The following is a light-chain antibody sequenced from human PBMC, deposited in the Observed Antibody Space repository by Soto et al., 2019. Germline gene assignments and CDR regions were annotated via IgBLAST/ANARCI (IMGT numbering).Light chain of an antibody. CDR3: QQYNSYS. Sequence: IQLTQSPSTLPASVGDRVTLTCRASQSISNWLAWYQQKPGTAPKLLIYHASILETAVPSRFSGNGSGTEFTLTISSLQPGDFTTYYCQQYNSYSFGQGSRVEIK. CDR2: HAS. V-gene: IGKV1-5*01. CDR1: QSISNW. J-gene: IGKJ1*01.